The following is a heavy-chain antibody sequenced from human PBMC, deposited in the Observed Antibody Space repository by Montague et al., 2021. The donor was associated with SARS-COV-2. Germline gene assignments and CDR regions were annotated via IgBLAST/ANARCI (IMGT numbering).Heavy chain of an antibody. CDR3: ARRLGGSGWLDY. J-gene: IGHJ4*02. Sequence: SETLSLTCTVSIRTSTCYWACFSQPPRTRGEGIGNIHSSGSTSYKSRVTISVDTSKNQFSLKVTSVTAADTAVYDCARRLGGSGWLDYWGQGTLVTVSS. V-gene: IGHV4-39*01. D-gene: IGHD6-25*01. CDR2: IHSSGST. CDR1: IRTSTCY.